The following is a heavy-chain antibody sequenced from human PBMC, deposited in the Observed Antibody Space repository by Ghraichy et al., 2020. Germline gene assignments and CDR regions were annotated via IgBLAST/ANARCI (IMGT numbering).Heavy chain of an antibody. V-gene: IGHV1-2*02. D-gene: IGHD1-26*01. CDR1: GYIFTDYF. CDR2: ISPNTGGT. CDR3: ARVIGLRGIVGSTRAFDV. J-gene: IGHJ3*01. Sequence: ASVKVSCKASGYIFTDYFVHWVRQAPGQGLEWMGWISPNTGGTNFAQKFQGRVTLTRDTSINTAYMELSSLRSDDTAVYYCARVIGLRGIVGSTRAFDVWGQGTMVIVSS.